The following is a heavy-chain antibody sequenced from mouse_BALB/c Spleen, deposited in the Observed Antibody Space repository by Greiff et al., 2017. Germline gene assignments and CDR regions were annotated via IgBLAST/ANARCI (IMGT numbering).Heavy chain of an antibody. Sequence: EVKLMESGPELVKPGASVKISCKASGYSFTGYFMNWVMQSHAKSLEWIGRINPYNGDTFYNQKFKGKATLTVDKSSSTAHMELRSLASEDSAVYYCARFLGFNYAMDYWGQGTSVTVSS. CDR3: ARFLGFNYAMDY. CDR1: GYSFTGYF. J-gene: IGHJ4*01. V-gene: IGHV1-20*02. CDR2: INPYNGDT.